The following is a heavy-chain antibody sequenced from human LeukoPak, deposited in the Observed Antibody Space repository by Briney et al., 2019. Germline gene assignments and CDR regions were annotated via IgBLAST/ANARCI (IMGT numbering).Heavy chain of an antibody. CDR1: GASISSYY. CDR3: ARDRVPAALHFDY. J-gene: IGHJ4*02. D-gene: IGHD2-2*01. CDR2: IYYSGST. Sequence: PSETLSLTCTVSGASISSYYWSWIRQPPGKGLEWIGYIYYSGSTNYNPPLKSRITISVDTSKNQFSLKLSSVTAADTAVYYCARDRVPAALHFDYWGQGTLVTVSS. V-gene: IGHV4-59*01.